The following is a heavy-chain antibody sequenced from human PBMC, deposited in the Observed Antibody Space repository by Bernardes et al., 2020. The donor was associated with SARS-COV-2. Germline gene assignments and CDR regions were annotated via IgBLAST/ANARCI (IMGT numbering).Heavy chain of an antibody. CDR1: GGSISSSSYF. V-gene: IGHV4-39*01. Sequence: SETLSLTCTVSGGSISSSSYFWGWIRQPPGKGLEWIGSIYYSGSTYYNPSLKSRVTISVDTSKNQFSLKLSSVTAADTAVYYCATTGMITFGGVIAVYYYYGMDVWGQGTTVTVSS. CDR2: IYYSGST. CDR3: ATTGMITFGGVIAVYYYYGMDV. D-gene: IGHD3-16*02. J-gene: IGHJ6*02.